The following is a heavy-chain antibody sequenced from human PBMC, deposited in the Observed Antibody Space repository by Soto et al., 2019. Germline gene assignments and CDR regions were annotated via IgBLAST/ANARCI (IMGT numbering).Heavy chain of an antibody. D-gene: IGHD1-26*01. V-gene: IGHV4-59*01. CDR1: GGSISTSY. J-gene: IGHJ2*01. Sequence: QVQLQESGPGLVKPSETLSLTCTVSGGSISTSYWSWIRQPPGKGLEWIGYSYYSGSTNYNPSLKSRVTISVDTSKNQFSLKLSSVTAADTAVYDCARDGAGVDLWGRGTLVTVSS. CDR3: ARDGAGVDL. CDR2: SYYSGST.